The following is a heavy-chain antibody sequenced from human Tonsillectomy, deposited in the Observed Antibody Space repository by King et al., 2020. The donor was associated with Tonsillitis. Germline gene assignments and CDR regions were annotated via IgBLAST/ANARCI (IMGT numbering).Heavy chain of an antibody. CDR1: GGSISSSTYY. D-gene: IGHD6-13*01. J-gene: IGHJ5*02. CDR3: ARPRQVRSAAASFDP. V-gene: IGHV4-39*01. Sequence: LQLQESGPGLVKPSETLSLTCTVSGGSISSSTYYWGWIRQPPGKGLEWIGSIYYGGSTYYNPSLKSRVTISVDTSKNQFSLKLSSVTAADTVVYYCARPRQVRSAAASFDPWGQGTLVTVSS. CDR2: IYYGGST.